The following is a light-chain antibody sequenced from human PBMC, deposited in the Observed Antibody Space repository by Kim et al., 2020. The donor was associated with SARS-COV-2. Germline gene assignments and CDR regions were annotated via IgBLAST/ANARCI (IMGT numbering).Light chain of an antibody. CDR2: AAS. Sequence: ASVGDRVTIACRTSQSISSYLNWYQQKPGKAPKLLIYAASSLQSGVPSRFSGSGSGTHVTLTISSLRPEDFATYYCQQSYSTPWTFVEGTTVDIK. J-gene: IGKJ1*01. V-gene: IGKV1-39*01. CDR3: QQSYSTPWT. CDR1: QSISSY.